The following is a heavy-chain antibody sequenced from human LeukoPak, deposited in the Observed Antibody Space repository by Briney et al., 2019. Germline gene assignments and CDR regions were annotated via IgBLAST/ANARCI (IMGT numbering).Heavy chain of an antibody. CDR2: IYYSGST. V-gene: IGHV4-59*01. J-gene: IGHJ5*02. CDR1: GGSISSYY. D-gene: IGHD6-13*01. CDR3: ARALAAAGNWFDP. Sequence: SETLSLTCTVSGGSISSYYWSWIRQPPGKGLEWIGYIYYSGSTNYNPSLKSRVTISVDTSKNQFSLKLSSVTAADTALYYCARALAAAGNWFDPWGQGTLVTVSS.